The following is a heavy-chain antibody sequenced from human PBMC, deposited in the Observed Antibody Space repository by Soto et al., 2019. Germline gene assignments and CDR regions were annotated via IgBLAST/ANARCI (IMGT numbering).Heavy chain of an antibody. V-gene: IGHV3-33*06. J-gene: IGHJ4*02. CDR2: IWYDGSNK. CDR1: GFTFSTYG. Sequence: QVQVVESGGGVVQPGRSLRLSCAASGFTFSTYGMHWVRQAPGKGLEWVAVIWYDGSNKYYADSVKGRFTISRDNSKNMVYLKMNSLRAEDTAVYYCAKDHCGGECYSEPYFDSWGQGTLVTVSS. D-gene: IGHD2-21*01. CDR3: AKDHCGGECYSEPYFDS.